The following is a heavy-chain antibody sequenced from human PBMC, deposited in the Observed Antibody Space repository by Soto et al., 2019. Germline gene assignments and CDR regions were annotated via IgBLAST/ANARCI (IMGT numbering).Heavy chain of an antibody. CDR2: IASSGRA. D-gene: IGHD1-26*01. V-gene: IGHV4-31*03. J-gene: IGHJ4*02. CDR3: AKPAAVGGSVDY. Sequence: SDTLSLTCTVSGGSGNNNACSWTWIRQHPGKGPECIGHIASSGRACYSPSLKSRVAISLDASKNHFSLQLTSVTAADTAVYYCAKPAAVGGSVDYWGQGTLVTVYS. CDR1: GGSGNNNACS.